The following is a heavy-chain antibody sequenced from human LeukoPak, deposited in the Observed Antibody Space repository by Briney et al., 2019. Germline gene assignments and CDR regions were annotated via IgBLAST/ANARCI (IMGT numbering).Heavy chain of an antibody. J-gene: IGHJ4*02. CDR3: ARSSSGSYFLGY. CDR1: GFTFSSYS. Sequence: GGSLRLSCAASGFTFSSYSMNWVRQAPGKGLEWVSSTSSSSSYIYYADSAKGRFAISRDNAKNSLYLQMNSLRAEDTAVYYCARSSSGSYFLGYWGQGTLVTVSS. CDR2: TSSSSSYI. V-gene: IGHV3-21*01. D-gene: IGHD1-26*01.